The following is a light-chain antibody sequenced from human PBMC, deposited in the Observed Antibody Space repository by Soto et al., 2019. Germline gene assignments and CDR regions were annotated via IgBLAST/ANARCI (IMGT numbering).Light chain of an antibody. Sequence: DIQMTQSPSSLSASVGDRLTITCRASQDISNYLAWVQQKPGKAPKSLIYAASSLQSGVPSRFSGSGSGTEFAPTISSLQPEDFATDYCHQYHSYPITLGQWTRLEIK. V-gene: IGKV1-16*01. CDR1: QDISNY. J-gene: IGKJ5*01. CDR3: HQYHSYPIT. CDR2: AAS.